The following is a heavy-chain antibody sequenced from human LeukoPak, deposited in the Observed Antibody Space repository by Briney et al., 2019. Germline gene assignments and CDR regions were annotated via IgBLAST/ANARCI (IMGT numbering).Heavy chain of an antibody. J-gene: IGHJ6*03. V-gene: IGHV3-64*01. CDR2: INNNGGST. Sequence: GGSRRLSCAASGFTFSTYAMHWVRQAPGKGLEYVSAINNNGGSTYYANSVKGRFTISRDNSKNTLFLQMGSLRAEDMAVYYCARGSGSYFYYYHMDVWGKGTTVTVSS. D-gene: IGHD1-26*01. CDR3: ARGSGSYFYYYHMDV. CDR1: GFTFSTYA.